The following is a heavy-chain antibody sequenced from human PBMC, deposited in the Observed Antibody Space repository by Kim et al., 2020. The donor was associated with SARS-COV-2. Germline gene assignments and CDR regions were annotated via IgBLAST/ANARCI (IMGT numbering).Heavy chain of an antibody. J-gene: IGHJ6*02. Sequence: AHSREGRFTNSRDNSKNTLYLKMNSLRAEDTAVYYCARASRGGYYYGMDVWGQGTTVTVSS. CDR3: ARASRGGYYYGMDV. V-gene: IGHV3-30*01. D-gene: IGHD3-10*01.